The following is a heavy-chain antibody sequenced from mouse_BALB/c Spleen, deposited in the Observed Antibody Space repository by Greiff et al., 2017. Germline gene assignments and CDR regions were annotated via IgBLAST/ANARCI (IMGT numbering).Heavy chain of an antibody. V-gene: IGHV7-3*02. J-gene: IGHJ2*01. CDR1: GFTFTDYY. CDR3: ARDIYYGNYFDY. CDR2: IRNKANGYTT. D-gene: IGHD2-1*01. Sequence: EVNVVESGGGLVQPGGSLRLSCATSGFTFTDYYMSWVRQPPGKALEWLGFIRNKANGYTTEYSASVKGRFTISRDNSQSILYLQMNTLRAEDSATYYCARDIYYGNYFDYWGQGTTLTVSS.